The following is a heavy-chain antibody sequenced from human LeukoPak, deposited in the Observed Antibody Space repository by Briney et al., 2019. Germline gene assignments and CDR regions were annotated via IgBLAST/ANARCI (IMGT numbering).Heavy chain of an antibody. CDR3: AWQWPTLPGFDY. Sequence: ASVKVSCKASGYTFTSYGISWVRQAPGQGPEWMGWVSAYNGNTNYAQKLQGRVTMTTDTSTSTAYMELRSLRSDDTAVYYCAWQWPTLPGFDYWGQGTLVTVSS. V-gene: IGHV1-18*01. CDR1: GYTFTSYG. J-gene: IGHJ4*02. D-gene: IGHD6-19*01. CDR2: VSAYNGNT.